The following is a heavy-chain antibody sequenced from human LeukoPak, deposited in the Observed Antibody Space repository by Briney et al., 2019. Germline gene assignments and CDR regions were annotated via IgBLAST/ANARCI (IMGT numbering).Heavy chain of an antibody. V-gene: IGHV3-33*01. CDR1: GFTFSSYG. CDR3: ARDRLLSLLAGRGNWFDP. J-gene: IGHJ5*02. Sequence: PGGSLRLSCAASGFTFSSYGMHWVRQAPGKGLEWVAVIWYDGSNKKYADSVKGRFTISRDNSKNTLYLQMNSLRAEDTAVYYCARDRLLSLLAGRGNWFDPWGQGTLVTVSS. CDR2: IWYDGSNK. D-gene: IGHD1-14*01.